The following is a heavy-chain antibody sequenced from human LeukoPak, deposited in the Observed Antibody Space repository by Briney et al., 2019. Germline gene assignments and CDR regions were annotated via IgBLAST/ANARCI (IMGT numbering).Heavy chain of an antibody. V-gene: IGHV4-39*01. CDR1: GGSISSSSYY. CDR3: ARHSWVPYDFWSVDYYYYMDV. J-gene: IGHJ6*03. Sequence: SETLSLXCTVSGGSISSSSYYWGWIRQPPGKGLEWIGSIYYSGITYYNPSLKSRVTISVDTSKNQFSLKLSSVTAADTAVYYCARHSWVPYDFWSVDYYYYMDVWGKGATVTVSS. D-gene: IGHD3-3*01. CDR2: IYYSGIT.